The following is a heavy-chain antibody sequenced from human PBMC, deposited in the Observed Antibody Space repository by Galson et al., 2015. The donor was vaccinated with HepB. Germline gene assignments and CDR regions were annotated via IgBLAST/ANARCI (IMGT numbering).Heavy chain of an antibody. V-gene: IGHV3-7*03. Sequence: SLRLSCAASGFTFSSYWMSWARQAPGKGLEWVANIKQDGSEKYYVDSVKGRFTISRDNAKNSLYLQMNSLRAEDTAVYYCASMLGSLEAFDIWGQGTTVTVSS. CDR3: ASMLGSLEAFDI. J-gene: IGHJ3*02. D-gene: IGHD1-26*01. CDR2: IKQDGSEK. CDR1: GFTFSSYW.